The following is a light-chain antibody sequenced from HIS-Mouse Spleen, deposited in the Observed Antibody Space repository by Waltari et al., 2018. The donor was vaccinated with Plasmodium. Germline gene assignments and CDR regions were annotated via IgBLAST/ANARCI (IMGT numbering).Light chain of an antibody. J-gene: IGLJ3*02. CDR3: YSTDSSGNHRV. V-gene: IGLV3-10*01. CDR2: EDS. CDR1: ALPKKY. Sequence: SYELTQPPSVSVSPGQTARITCSGDALPKKYAYWYQQKSGQAPVLVIYEDSKRPPGIPGGFSGASSGTMAHLTISGAQVEDEADYYCYSTDSSGNHRVFGGGTKLAVL.